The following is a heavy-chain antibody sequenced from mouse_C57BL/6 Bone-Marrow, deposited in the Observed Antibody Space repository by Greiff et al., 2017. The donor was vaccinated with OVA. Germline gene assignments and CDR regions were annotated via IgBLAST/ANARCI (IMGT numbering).Heavy chain of an antibody. J-gene: IGHJ3*01. D-gene: IGHD1-1*01. CDR2: IDPETGGT. V-gene: IGHV1-15*01. CDR1: GYTFTDYE. Sequence: QVQLQQSGAELVRPGASVTLSCKASGYTFTDYEMHWVKQTPVHGLEWIGAIDPETGGTAYNQKFKGKAILTADKSSSTAYMELRSLTSEDSAVYYCTRAGSRPAWFAYWGQGTLVTVSA. CDR3: TRAGSRPAWFAY.